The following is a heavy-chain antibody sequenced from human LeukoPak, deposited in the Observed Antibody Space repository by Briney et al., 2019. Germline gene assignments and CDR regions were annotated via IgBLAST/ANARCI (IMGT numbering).Heavy chain of an antibody. CDR2: IYYSGST. CDR3: ASYGSGSYYMRYFDY. V-gene: IGHV4-30-4*08. D-gene: IGHD1-26*01. J-gene: IGHJ4*02. CDR1: GGSISSGDYY. Sequence: SQTLSLTCTVSGGSISSGDYYWSWIRQPPGKGREWIGYIYYSGSTYYNPSLKSRVTISVDTSKNQFSLKLSSVTAADTAVYYCASYGSGSYYMRYFDYWGQGTLVTVSS.